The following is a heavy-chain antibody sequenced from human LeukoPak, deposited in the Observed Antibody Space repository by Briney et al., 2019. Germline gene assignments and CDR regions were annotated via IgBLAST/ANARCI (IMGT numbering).Heavy chain of an antibody. CDR3: AKDLSSGTGRGFDY. V-gene: IGHV3-23*01. D-gene: IGHD3/OR15-3a*01. CDR2: IRGSGETT. Sequence: EGSLRLSCAASGFPFSAYAMSWVRQAPGKGLEWVSGIRGSGETTYYAESVKGRFTINRDNSKNTLYLQMNSLRAEDTALYYCAKDLSSGTGRGFDYWGQGTLVTVSS. CDR1: GFPFSAYA. J-gene: IGHJ4*02.